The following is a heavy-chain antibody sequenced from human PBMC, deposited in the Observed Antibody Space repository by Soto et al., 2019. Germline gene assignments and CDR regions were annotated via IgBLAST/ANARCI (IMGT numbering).Heavy chain of an antibody. CDR2: ISHDGIYK. J-gene: IGHJ6*02. CDR3: ARDRGSTATPIQYYYGLDV. Sequence: PGGSLRLSCAASGFSFSSYVMHWVRQAPGKGLEWVAVISHDGIYKYYIDSVKGRFIISRDNSKNTLSLQMNSLRTEDTAVYYCARDRGSTATPIQYYYGLDVWGQGTTVTVSS. CDR1: GFSFSSYV. V-gene: IGHV3-30*03. D-gene: IGHD5-18*01.